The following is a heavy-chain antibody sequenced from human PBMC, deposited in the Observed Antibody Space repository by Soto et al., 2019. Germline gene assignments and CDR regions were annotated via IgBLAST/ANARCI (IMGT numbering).Heavy chain of an antibody. CDR1: GFTVSSNY. CDR3: ARARGIDFGDYIVRGGWTNYFHYYMDV. Sequence: EVQLVESGGGLVQPGGSLRLSCAASGFTVSSNYMSWVRQAPGKGLEWVSFIYNGGSTYYADSVKGRFTISRHISKNSLYLQMNSLRPEDTAIYYCARARGIDFGDYIVRGGWTNYFHYYMDVWGQGTTVTVSS. CDR2: IYNGGST. J-gene: IGHJ6*03. V-gene: IGHV3-53*04. D-gene: IGHD4-17*01.